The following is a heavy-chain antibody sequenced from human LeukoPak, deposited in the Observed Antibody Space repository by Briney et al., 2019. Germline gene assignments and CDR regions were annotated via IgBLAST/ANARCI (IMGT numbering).Heavy chain of an antibody. J-gene: IGHJ4*02. D-gene: IGHD6-13*01. Sequence: GRSLRLSCAASGFTFSSYGMHWVRQAPGKGLEWVAVISYDGSNKYYGDSVKGRFTISRDNSKNTLYLQMNSLRAEDTAVYYCAKDRSSSWTFDYWGQGTLVTVSS. V-gene: IGHV3-30*18. CDR2: ISYDGSNK. CDR3: AKDRSSSWTFDY. CDR1: GFTFSSYG.